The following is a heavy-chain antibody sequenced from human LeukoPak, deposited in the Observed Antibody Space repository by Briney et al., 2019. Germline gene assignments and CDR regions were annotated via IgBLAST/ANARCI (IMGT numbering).Heavy chain of an antibody. CDR2: ISGSGGST. V-gene: IGHV3-23*01. CDR3: ARGSSNIAGRSNWFDP. CDR1: GFTFSSYA. J-gene: IGHJ5*02. D-gene: IGHD6-6*01. Sequence: GGSLRLSCAASGFTFSSYAMSWVRQAPGKGLEWVSAISGSGGSTYYADSVKGRFTISRDNSKNTLYLQMNSLRAEDTAVYYCARGSSNIAGRSNWFDPWGQGTLVTVSS.